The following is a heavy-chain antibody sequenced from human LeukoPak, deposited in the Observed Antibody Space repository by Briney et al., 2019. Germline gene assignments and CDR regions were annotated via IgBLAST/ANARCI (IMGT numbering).Heavy chain of an antibody. V-gene: IGHV3-11*01. CDR1: GFTFSDYC. CDR2: ISSSGSTI. Sequence: GGSLRLSCAASGFTFSDYCMTWIRQAPGKGLECVSHISSSGSTIFYADSVKGRFTMSRDNAQNSLFLQMNSLRAEDTAMYYCARDLDSSGWYFDYWGQGTLVTVSS. D-gene: IGHD6-19*01. J-gene: IGHJ4*02. CDR3: ARDLDSSGWYFDY.